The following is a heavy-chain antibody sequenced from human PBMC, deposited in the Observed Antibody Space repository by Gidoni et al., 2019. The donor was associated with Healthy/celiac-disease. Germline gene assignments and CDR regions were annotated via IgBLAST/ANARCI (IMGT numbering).Heavy chain of an antibody. CDR3: AREEPDPRLLYGMDV. CDR1: GGTFSSYA. J-gene: IGHJ6*02. Sequence: QVQLVQSGAEVKKPGSSVKVSCKASGGTFSSYAISWVRQAPGQGLEWMGGIIPIFGTANYAQKFQGRVTITADEATSTAYMELRSLRSEDTAVYYCAREEPDPRLLYGMDVWGQGTTVTVSS. D-gene: IGHD4-17*01. V-gene: IGHV1-69*01. CDR2: IIPIFGTA.